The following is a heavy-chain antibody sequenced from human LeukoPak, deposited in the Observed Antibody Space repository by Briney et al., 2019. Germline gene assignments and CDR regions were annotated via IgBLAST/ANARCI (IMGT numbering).Heavy chain of an antibody. CDR3: ARDKSCNWGSWGCRYFGL. Sequence: PGGSLRLPCAASGFTFSSYAMHWVRQAPGKGLEWVAVISYDGSNKYYADSVKGRFTISRDNSKNTLYLQMNSLRAEDTAVYYCARDKSCNWGSWGCRYFGLWGRGTLVTVSS. CDR2: ISYDGSNK. CDR1: GFTFSSYA. D-gene: IGHD7-27*01. V-gene: IGHV3-30-3*01. J-gene: IGHJ2*01.